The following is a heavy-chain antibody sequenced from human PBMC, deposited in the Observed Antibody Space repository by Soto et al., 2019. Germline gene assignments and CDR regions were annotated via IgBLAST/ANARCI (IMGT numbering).Heavy chain of an antibody. CDR3: AKVGSFYVPRSPCDS. J-gene: IGHJ5*02. D-gene: IGHD1-26*01. CDR1: GFTFSHYA. CDR2: ISGNSGFT. V-gene: IGHV3-23*01. Sequence: GGSLRLSCAVSGFTFSHYAMNWVRQAPGKGLEWVSGISGNSGFTYYTDSVRGRFTISRDNSKNTLFLQMNALRDEDTAIYYCAKVGSFYVPRSPCDSWGRGIVVTVSS.